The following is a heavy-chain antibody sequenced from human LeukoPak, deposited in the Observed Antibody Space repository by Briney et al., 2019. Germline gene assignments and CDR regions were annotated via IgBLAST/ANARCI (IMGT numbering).Heavy chain of an antibody. CDR2: IYYSGST. V-gene: IGHV4-59*01. J-gene: IGHJ5*02. CDR3: AGNLISIAARPGFDP. D-gene: IGHD6-6*01. Sequence: PGGSLRLSCAASGFTFDDYAMHWVRQAPGKGLEWIGYIYYSGSTNYNPSLKSRVTISVDTSKNQFSLKLSSVTAADTAVYYCAGNLISIAARPGFDPWGQGTLVTVSS. CDR1: GFTFDDYA.